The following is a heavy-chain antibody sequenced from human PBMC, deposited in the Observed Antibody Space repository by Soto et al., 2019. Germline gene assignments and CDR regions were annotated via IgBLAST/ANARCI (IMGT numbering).Heavy chain of an antibody. CDR2: IGTAAET. D-gene: IGHD4-17*01. CDR1: GFPFSKYD. J-gene: IGHJ6*02. V-gene: IGHV3-13*01. Sequence: EVQLVESGGGLVQPGGSLRLSCTASGFPFSKYDRHWVRQVPGKGLEWVSAIGTAAETYYPGSVKGRFTISRENAKNSLYLQVESLRAGDTAVYYCTRGFTVLGGYYGMDVWGPGTTVTVYS. CDR3: TRGFTVLGGYYGMDV.